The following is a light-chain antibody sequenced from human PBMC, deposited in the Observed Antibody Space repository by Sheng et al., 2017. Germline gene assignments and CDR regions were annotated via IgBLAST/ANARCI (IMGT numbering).Light chain of an antibody. J-gene: IGKJ2*01. CDR1: QSVSTIY. Sequence: EIVLTQSPGTLSLSPGERATLSCRASQSVSTIYLAWYQQKPGQAPRLLIYGASSRATGVPDRFSGSGSGTDFTLTISRLEPGDFAVYYCQQYGTSPYTFGQGTKLEI. V-gene: IGKV3-20*01. CDR2: GAS. CDR3: QQYGTSPYT.